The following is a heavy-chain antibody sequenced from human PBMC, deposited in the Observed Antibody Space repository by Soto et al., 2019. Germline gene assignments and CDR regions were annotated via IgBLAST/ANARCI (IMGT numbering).Heavy chain of an antibody. CDR2: IYYSGST. D-gene: IGHD3-22*01. CDR1: GGSISSGDYY. Sequence: SETLSLTCTVSGGSISSGDYYWSWIRQPPGKGLEWIGYIYYSGSTYYNPSLKSRVTKSVDTSKNQFSLKLSSVTAADTAVYYCARGLGGDSSGYFSFYYYYGMDVWGQGTTVTVSS. V-gene: IGHV4-30-4*01. J-gene: IGHJ6*02. CDR3: ARGLGGDSSGYFSFYYYYGMDV.